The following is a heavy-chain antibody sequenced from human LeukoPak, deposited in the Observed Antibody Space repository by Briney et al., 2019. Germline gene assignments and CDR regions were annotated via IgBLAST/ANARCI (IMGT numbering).Heavy chain of an antibody. V-gene: IGHV3-23*01. D-gene: IGHD6-19*01. Sequence: GGSLRLSCVASGFTFSNYDMHWVRQAPGKGLEWVSTIGTGLDTHYADSVKGRFTISRDNSKNTLFLQMNSLRAEDTAVYYCAKGSSGWYFSFYYYYMDVWGKGTTVTVSS. CDR1: GFTFSNYD. CDR3: AKGSSGWYFSFYYYYMDV. J-gene: IGHJ6*03. CDR2: IGTGLDT.